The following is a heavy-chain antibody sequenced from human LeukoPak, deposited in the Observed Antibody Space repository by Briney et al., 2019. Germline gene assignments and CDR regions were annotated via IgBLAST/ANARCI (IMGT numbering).Heavy chain of an antibody. J-gene: IGHJ3*02. D-gene: IGHD3-22*01. V-gene: IGHV4-59*01. CDR2: IYYSGST. Sequence: PSETLSLTCAVYGGSFSGYYWSWIRQPPGKGLEWIGYIYYSGSTNYNPSLKSRVTISVDTSKNQFSLKLSSVTAADTAVYYCARGAHYYDSSGYYRAFDIWGQGTMVTVSS. CDR3: ARGAHYYDSSGYYRAFDI. CDR1: GGSFSGYY.